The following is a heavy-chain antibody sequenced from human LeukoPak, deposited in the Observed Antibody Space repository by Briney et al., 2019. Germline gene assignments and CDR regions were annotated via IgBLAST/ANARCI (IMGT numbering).Heavy chain of an antibody. CDR3: ASVVVVTARFAFDI. CDR2: INPNSCDT. CDR1: VCTFTGYY. V-gene: IGHV1-2*02. D-gene: IGHD2-21*02. Sequence: ASVNVSCKASVCTFTGYYMHWVRQAPGQRREGIGGINPNSCDTNYPQKFQVRVTMTSDTSISTAHMALCRLRSDATAVYYCASVVVVTARFAFDIWGQGTMVTVYS. J-gene: IGHJ3*02.